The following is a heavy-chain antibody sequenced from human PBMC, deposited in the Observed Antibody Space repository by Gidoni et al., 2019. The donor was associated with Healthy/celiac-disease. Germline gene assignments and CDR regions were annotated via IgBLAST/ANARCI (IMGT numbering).Heavy chain of an antibody. V-gene: IGHV3-20*04. CDR3: ARERYYDSSGYYGWFDP. J-gene: IGHJ5*02. CDR1: GFTLDDYG. CDR2: INWNGGST. Sequence: EVQLLESGGGVVRPGGSLRLSCAASGFTLDDYGMSWVRQAPGKGLEWVSGINWNGGSTGYADSVKGRFTISRDNAKNSLYLQMNSLRAEDTALYYCARERYYDSSGYYGWFDPWGQGTLVTVSS. D-gene: IGHD3-22*01.